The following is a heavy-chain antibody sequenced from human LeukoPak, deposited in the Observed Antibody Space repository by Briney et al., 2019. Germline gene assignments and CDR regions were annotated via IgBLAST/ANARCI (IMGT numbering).Heavy chain of an antibody. V-gene: IGHV3-48*03. CDR2: ISSSGSTI. Sequence: GGSLRLSCAASGFTFSSYEMNWVRQAPGKGLEWVSYISSSGSTIYYADSVKGRFTISRDNAKNSLYLQMNSLRAEDTAVYYCASSLTLIQLWLPATFDYWGQGTLVTVSS. J-gene: IGHJ4*02. CDR3: ASSLTLIQLWLPATFDY. D-gene: IGHD5-18*01. CDR1: GFTFSSYE.